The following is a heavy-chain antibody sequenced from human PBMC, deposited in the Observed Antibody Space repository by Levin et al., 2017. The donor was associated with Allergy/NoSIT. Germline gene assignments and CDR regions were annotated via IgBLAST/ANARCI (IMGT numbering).Heavy chain of an antibody. CDR1: GGSISSYY. CDR3: ASAVGSLHWFDP. D-gene: IGHD1-26*01. J-gene: IGHJ5*02. CDR2: IYYSGST. Sequence: SETLSLTCTVSGGSISSYYWSWIRQPPGKGLEWIGYIYYSGSTNYNPSLKSRVTISVDTSKNQFSLKLSSVTAADTAVYYCASAVGSLHWFDPWGQGTLVTVSS. V-gene: IGHV4-59*01.